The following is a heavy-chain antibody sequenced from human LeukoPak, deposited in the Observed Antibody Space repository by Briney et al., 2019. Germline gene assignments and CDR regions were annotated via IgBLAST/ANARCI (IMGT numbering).Heavy chain of an antibody. CDR3: ASGDRVTMLRGGNIGYFDY. Sequence: ASVKVSCKASGYTFSGYYMHWVRQAPGQGLEWMGWINHNSGGTDYAQKFQGRVTMTRDTSISTAYMELSRLRSDDTAVYYCASGDRVTMLRGGNIGYFDYWGQGTLVTVSS. CDR1: GYTFSGYY. D-gene: IGHD3-10*01. J-gene: IGHJ4*02. CDR2: INHNSGGT. V-gene: IGHV1-2*02.